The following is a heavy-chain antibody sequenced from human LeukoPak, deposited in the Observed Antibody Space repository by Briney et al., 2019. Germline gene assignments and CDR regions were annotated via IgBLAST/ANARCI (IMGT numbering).Heavy chain of an antibody. CDR2: IGGSGSPK. Sequence: GGSLRLSCAVSGVTFSSYEMIWVRQAPGKGLEWVSYIGGSGSPKYYADSVKGRFTVSRDNAKNSLYLQMNSLRAEDTAVYICARESGPIDYWGQGTLVTVSS. CDR3: ARESGPIDY. V-gene: IGHV3-48*03. CDR1: GVTFSSYE. J-gene: IGHJ4*02.